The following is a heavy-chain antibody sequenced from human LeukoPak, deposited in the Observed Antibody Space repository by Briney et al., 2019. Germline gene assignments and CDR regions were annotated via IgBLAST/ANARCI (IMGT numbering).Heavy chain of an antibody. V-gene: IGHV4-61*01. D-gene: IGHD3-10*01. CDR2: IYYSGST. Sequence: SETLSPTCTVSGGSVSSGSYYWSWIRQPPGKGLEWIGYIYYSGSTNYNPSLKSRVTISVDTSKNQFSLKLSSVTAADTAVYYCARDVLTEGTLAFDIWGQGTMVTVSS. CDR3: ARDVLTEGTLAFDI. CDR1: GGSVSSGSYY. J-gene: IGHJ3*02.